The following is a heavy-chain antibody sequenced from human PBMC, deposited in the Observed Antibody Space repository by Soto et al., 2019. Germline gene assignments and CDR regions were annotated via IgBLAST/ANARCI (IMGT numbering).Heavy chain of an antibody. V-gene: IGHV3-73*02. J-gene: IGHJ4*02. CDR1: GFTFSGSA. CDR2: IRSKANSYAT. Sequence: EVQLVESGGGLVQPGGSLKLSCAASGFTFSGSAMHWVRQASGKGLEWVGRIRSKANSYATAYAASVKGRFTISRDDSKNTEYLQMNSLKTEDTAVYYCTRHVGDSSGYYYYFDYWGQGTLVTVSS. D-gene: IGHD3-22*01. CDR3: TRHVGDSSGYYYYFDY.